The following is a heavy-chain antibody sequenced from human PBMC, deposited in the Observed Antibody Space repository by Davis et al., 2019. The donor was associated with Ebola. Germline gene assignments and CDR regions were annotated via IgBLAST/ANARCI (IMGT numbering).Heavy chain of an antibody. Sequence: GESLKISCAASGFTFSSYSMNWVRQAPGKGLEWVSSISSSSSYIYYADSVKGRFTISRDNAKNTLYLQKNSLRVEDTAVYYCAREVTVFDYWGQGTLVTVSS. CDR2: ISSSSSYI. CDR3: AREVTVFDY. V-gene: IGHV3-21*01. CDR1: GFTFSSYS. D-gene: IGHD2-21*02. J-gene: IGHJ4*02.